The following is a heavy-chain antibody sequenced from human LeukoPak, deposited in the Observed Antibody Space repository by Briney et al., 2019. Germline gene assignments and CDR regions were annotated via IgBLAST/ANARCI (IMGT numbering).Heavy chain of an antibody. D-gene: IGHD2-15*01. CDR1: GGTFSSYA. J-gene: IGHJ6*03. CDR3: ARLIGSGVYYYMDV. Sequence: ASVKVSCKASGGTFSSYAISWVRQAPGQGLEWMAGIIPIFGTANYAQKFQGRVTITADESTSTAYMELSSLRSEGTALYYCARLIGSGVYYYMDVWGKGNTVTVPS. CDR2: IIPIFGTA. V-gene: IGHV1-69*13.